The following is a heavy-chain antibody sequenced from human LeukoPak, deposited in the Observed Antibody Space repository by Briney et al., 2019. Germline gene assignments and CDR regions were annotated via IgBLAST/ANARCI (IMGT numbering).Heavy chain of an antibody. J-gene: IGHJ6*02. CDR3: ARGAPVAATRGMDV. V-gene: IGHV6-1*01. Sequence: SQTLSLTCAISGDNVSSNSATWNWVRQSPSRGLEWLRRTYYRSRWYNDYAVSVKSRITINPDPSKNQFSLQLNSVTPEDTAVYYCARGAPVAATRGMDVWGQGTTVTVSS. CDR2: TYYRSRWYN. D-gene: IGHD6-19*01. CDR1: GDNVSSNSAT.